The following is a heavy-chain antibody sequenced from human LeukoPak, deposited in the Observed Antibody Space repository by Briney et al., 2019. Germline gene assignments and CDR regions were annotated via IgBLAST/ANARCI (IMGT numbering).Heavy chain of an antibody. J-gene: IGHJ4*02. D-gene: IGHD6-13*01. V-gene: IGHV1-46*01. CDR3: AREYSNSQFDY. Sequence: GASVKVSCKASGYTVTNYYIHWVRQAPGHGLEWMAIINPSSGSTSYAQKFQGRVTMTRDTSTSTVYMELSSLRSEDTAMYYCAREYSNSQFDYWGQGTLVTVSS. CDR2: INPSSGST. CDR1: GYTVTNYY.